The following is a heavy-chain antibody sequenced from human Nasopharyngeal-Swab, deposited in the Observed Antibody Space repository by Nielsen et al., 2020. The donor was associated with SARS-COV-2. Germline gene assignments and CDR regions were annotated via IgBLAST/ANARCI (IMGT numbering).Heavy chain of an antibody. Sequence: GESLKISCAASGFTFSSYWMHWVRQAPGKGLVWVSRINSDGSSTSYADSVKGRFTISRDNSKNTLYLQMNSLRAEDTAVYYCAREGTMVRSWSMDVWGLGTTVTVSS. J-gene: IGHJ6*02. CDR2: INSDGSST. V-gene: IGHV3-74*01. CDR1: GFTFSSYW. CDR3: AREGTMVRSWSMDV. D-gene: IGHD3-10*01.